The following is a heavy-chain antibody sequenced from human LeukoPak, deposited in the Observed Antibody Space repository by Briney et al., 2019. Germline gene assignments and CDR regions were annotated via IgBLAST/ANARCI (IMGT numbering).Heavy chain of an antibody. CDR3: AKGTSYYDFWSGYLVDY. J-gene: IGHJ4*02. V-gene: IGHV3-23*01. D-gene: IGHD3-3*01. Sequence: GASLRLSCAASGFTYSSYAMSWVRQAPGKGLEWVSAISCSGGSTYYADSVKGRFTISRDNSKNTLYLQMNSLRAEDTAVYYCAKGTSYYDFWSGYLVDYWGQGTLVTVSS. CDR1: GFTYSSYA. CDR2: ISCSGGST.